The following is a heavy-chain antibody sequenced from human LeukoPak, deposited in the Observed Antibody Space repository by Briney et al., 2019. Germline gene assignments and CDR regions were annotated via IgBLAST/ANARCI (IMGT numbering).Heavy chain of an antibody. CDR2: ISDSGDTT. J-gene: IGHJ4*02. D-gene: IGHD3-22*01. Sequence: PGGSLRLSCAASGFAFSSQAMGWVRQAPGKGLEWVSVISDSGDTTYYADSVKGRFTISRDNSKNTLNLRMDSLRAEDTALYYCAKDQNYESSGYYGGFDYWGQGTLVTVSS. CDR3: AKDQNYESSGYYGGFDY. CDR1: GFAFSSQA. V-gene: IGHV3-23*01.